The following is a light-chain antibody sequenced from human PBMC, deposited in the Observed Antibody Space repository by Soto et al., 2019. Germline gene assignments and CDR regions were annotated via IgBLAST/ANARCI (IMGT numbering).Light chain of an antibody. Sequence: DIQMTQSPSTLSASVGDRVTITCPPSQSISTWLAWYQQKPGKAPNLLIHDASSLESGVPSRFSGSGSGTEFTLTISSLEHDDFATYYCQRYNSYRTFGQGTKVDIK. J-gene: IGKJ1*01. CDR1: QSISTW. CDR2: DAS. V-gene: IGKV1-5*01. CDR3: QRYNSYRT.